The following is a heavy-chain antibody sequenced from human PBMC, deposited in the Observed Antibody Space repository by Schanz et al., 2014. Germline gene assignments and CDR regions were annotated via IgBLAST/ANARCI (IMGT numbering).Heavy chain of an antibody. D-gene: IGHD6-13*01. Sequence: VRLVESGGGVVRPGGSLRLSCAASGFTFSSYAMSWVRQAPGKGLEWVSGMSWNAGSLGYGDSVKGRFTISRDNAKNSLYLQMNSLRAEDTAVYYCARLDSSSWYPRYWGQGTLVTVSS. V-gene: IGHV3-20*04. CDR3: ARLDSSSWYPRY. J-gene: IGHJ4*02. CDR2: MSWNAGSL. CDR1: GFTFSSYA.